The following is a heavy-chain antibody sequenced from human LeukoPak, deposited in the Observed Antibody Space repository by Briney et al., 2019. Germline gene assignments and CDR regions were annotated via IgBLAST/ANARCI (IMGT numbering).Heavy chain of an antibody. CDR3: AKAIVAGAPGRFDY. CDR1: GFTVNAYY. Sequence: GGSLRLSCAASGFTVNAYYMTWVRQAPGKGLDYVSVIYIGGSTYYADSVKGRFTISRDNSKNTLYLQINTLRPEDTAMYYCAKAIVAGAPGRFDYWGQGTLVTVSS. V-gene: IGHV3-53*01. J-gene: IGHJ4*02. CDR2: IYIGGST. D-gene: IGHD2-2*01.